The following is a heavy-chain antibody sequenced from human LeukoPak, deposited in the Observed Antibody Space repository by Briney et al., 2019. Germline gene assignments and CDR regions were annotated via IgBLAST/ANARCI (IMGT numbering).Heavy chain of an antibody. J-gene: IGHJ4*02. CDR1: GYTFTGCY. D-gene: IGHD3-22*01. V-gene: IGHV1-2*02. CDR2: INPNSGGT. Sequence: ASVKVSCKASGYTFTGCYMHWVRQAPGQGLEWMGWINPNSGGTNYAQKFQGRVTMTRDTSISTAYMELSRLRSDDTAVYYCARITDWYDSSGYYYFDYWGQGTLVTVSS. CDR3: ARITDWYDSSGYYYFDY.